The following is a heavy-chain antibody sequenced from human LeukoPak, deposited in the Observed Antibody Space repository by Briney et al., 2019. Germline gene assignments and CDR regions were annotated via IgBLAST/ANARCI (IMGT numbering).Heavy chain of an antibody. CDR3: ARSPPPSGWYSGTPIV. Sequence: TSETLSLTCAVYGGSFSGYYWSWLRQPPGKGLEWIGEINHSGSTNYNPSLKSRVTISVDTSKNQFSLKLTSVTAADTAVYYCARSPPPSGWYSGTPIVGGQGTLVTVSS. CDR2: INHSGST. D-gene: IGHD6-19*01. J-gene: IGHJ4*02. CDR1: GGSFSGYY. V-gene: IGHV4-34*01.